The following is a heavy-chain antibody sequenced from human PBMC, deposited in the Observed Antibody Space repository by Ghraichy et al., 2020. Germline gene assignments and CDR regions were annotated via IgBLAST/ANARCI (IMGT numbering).Heavy chain of an antibody. D-gene: IGHD6-6*01. CDR3: AKGISEEISSPNYVMAV. CDR1: GFTFDDYA. J-gene: IGHJ6*02. V-gene: IGHV3-9*01. Sequence: GGSLRLSCAASGFTFDDYAMHWVRQAPGKGVEWVSGISWNSGSIGYADAVKGRFTISRDHAKNSLYLQMNRLRAEDTALYYCAKGISEEISSPNYVMAVWGQGTTVTVSS. CDR2: ISWNSGSI.